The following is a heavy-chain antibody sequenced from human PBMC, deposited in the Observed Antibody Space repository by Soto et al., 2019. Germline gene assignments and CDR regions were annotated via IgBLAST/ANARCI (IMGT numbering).Heavy chain of an antibody. CDR2: INHSGST. CDR3: ASIMITFGGASDY. V-gene: IGHV4-34*01. CDR1: GGSLSGYY. J-gene: IGHJ4*02. D-gene: IGHD3-16*01. Sequence: SETLSLTCAVYGGSLSGYYWSWIRQPPGKGLEWIGEINHSGSTNYNPSLKSRVTISVDTSKNQFSLKLSSVTAADTAVYYCASIMITFGGASDYWGQGTLVTVSS.